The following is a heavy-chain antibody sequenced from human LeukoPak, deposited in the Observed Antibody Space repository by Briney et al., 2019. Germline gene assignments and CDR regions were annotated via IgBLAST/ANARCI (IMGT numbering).Heavy chain of an antibody. CDR1: LSTFTQYY. Sequence: ASVKDSFKASLSTFTQYYMDSLRQAPGQGLEWMGIINPSGGSTSYAQKFQGRVTMTSVTSTSTVYMELSSLRSEDTAVYYCSRGHYASSGYSLDYWGQGTLATVSS. V-gene: IGHV1-46*01. J-gene: IGHJ4*02. D-gene: IGHD3-22*01. CDR3: SRGHYASSGYSLDY. CDR2: INPSGGST.